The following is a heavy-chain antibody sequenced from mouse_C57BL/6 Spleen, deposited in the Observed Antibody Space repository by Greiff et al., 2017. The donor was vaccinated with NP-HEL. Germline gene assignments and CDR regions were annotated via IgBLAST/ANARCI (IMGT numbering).Heavy chain of an antibody. CDR1: GFSLTSYG. Sequence: QVQLQQSGPGLVRPSQSLSITCTVSGFSLTSYGVHWVRQSPGKGLEWLGVIWSGGSTDYNAAFISRLSISKDNSKSQVFFKMNSLQADDTAIYYCARNGNYGGYAMDYWGQGTSVTVSS. D-gene: IGHD2-1*01. V-gene: IGHV2-2*01. CDR2: IWSGGST. CDR3: ARNGNYGGYAMDY. J-gene: IGHJ4*01.